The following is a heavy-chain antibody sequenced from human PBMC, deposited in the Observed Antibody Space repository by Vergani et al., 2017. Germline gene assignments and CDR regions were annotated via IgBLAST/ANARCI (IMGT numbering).Heavy chain of an antibody. CDR2: ISYDGSNK. D-gene: IGHD6-13*01. CDR1: GFTFSSYG. Sequence: VELEEFGGGLAQPGMSLRLSCAASGFTFSSYGMHWVRQAPGKGLEWVAVISYDGSNKYYADSVKGRFTISRDNSKNTLYLQMNSLRAEDTAVYYCAKNLGIWGQGTLVTVSS. V-gene: IGHV3-30*18. CDR3: AKNLGI. J-gene: IGHJ4*02.